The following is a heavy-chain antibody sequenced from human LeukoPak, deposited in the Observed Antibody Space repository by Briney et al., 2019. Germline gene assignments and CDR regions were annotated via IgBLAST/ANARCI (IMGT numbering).Heavy chain of an antibody. D-gene: IGHD1-26*01. J-gene: IGHJ4*02. V-gene: IGHV3-23*01. CDR2: ISNSGGST. Sequence: GGSLRLSCAASGFTFSSYAMNWVRQAPGKGLEWVSVISNSGGSTYYADSVKGRFTISRDNPKNTLYLQMNSLRAEDTAVYYCAKGQYGGSYSPFDSWGQGTLVSVSS. CDR1: GFTFSSYA. CDR3: AKGQYGGSYSPFDS.